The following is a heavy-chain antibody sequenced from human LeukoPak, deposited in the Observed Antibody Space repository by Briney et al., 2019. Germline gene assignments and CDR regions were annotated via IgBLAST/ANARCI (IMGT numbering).Heavy chain of an antibody. Sequence: GASVKVSCXASGYTFTVYYIHWVRQARGQGLEWMGIINPSGGSTSYAQKFQGRVTMTRDTSTSTVYMELSSLRSEDTAVYYCARDYPLHRDFDYWGQGTLVTVSS. D-gene: IGHD3-16*02. CDR1: GYTFTVYY. V-gene: IGHV1-46*01. J-gene: IGHJ4*02. CDR3: ARDYPLHRDFDY. CDR2: INPSGGST.